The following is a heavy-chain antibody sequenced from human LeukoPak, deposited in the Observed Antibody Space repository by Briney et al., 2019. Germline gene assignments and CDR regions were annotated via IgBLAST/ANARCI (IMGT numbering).Heavy chain of an antibody. Sequence: SETLSLTCTVSGGSISSYYWSWIRQPPGKGLEWIGYIYYSGSTNYNPSLKSRVTISVDTSKNQFSLKLSSVTAADTAVYYCARGDMRGGRVYYYYYYMDVWGKGTTVTVSS. D-gene: IGHD3-10*01. V-gene: IGHV4-59*01. CDR3: ARGDMRGGRVYYYYYYMDV. CDR1: GGSISSYY. CDR2: IYYSGST. J-gene: IGHJ6*03.